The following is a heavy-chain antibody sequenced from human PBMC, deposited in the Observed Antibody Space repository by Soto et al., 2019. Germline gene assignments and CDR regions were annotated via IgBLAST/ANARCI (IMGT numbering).Heavy chain of an antibody. V-gene: IGHV3-74*03. D-gene: IGHD2-2*01. J-gene: IGHJ3*02. CDR2: INTDGGSS. CDR1: GFTFSGHW. CDR3: AREAGYCSRTSCYRRAFDT. Sequence: GVSLRLSCAASGFTFSGHWMHWVRQVPGKGLEWVSRINTDGGSSAYADSVKGRFTISRDNAKNTLYLQMNGLRAEDTAVYYCAREAGYCSRTSCYRRAFDTWGQGTTVTVS.